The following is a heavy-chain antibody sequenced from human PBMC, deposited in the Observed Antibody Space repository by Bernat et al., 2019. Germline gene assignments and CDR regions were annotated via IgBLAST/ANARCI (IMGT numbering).Heavy chain of an antibody. D-gene: IGHD5-24*01. CDR3: AKDASRDDAFDI. CDR1: GFTVSSNY. J-gene: IGHJ3*02. V-gene: IGHV3-66*01. CDR2: IYSGGAT. Sequence: EVQLVESGGGLVQPGGSLRLSCAASGFTVSSNYMNWVRRAPGKGLEWVSVIYSGGATYYADSVKGRFTISRDSSKNALYLQMNSLRAEDTAVYYCAKDASRDDAFDIWGQGTMVTVSS.